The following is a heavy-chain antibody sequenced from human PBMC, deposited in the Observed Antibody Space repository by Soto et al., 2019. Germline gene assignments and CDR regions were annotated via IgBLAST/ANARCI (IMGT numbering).Heavy chain of an antibody. J-gene: IGHJ1*01. CDR2: ISGSGDKT. V-gene: IGHV3-23*01. CDR1: GFTFKYYA. D-gene: IGHD2-8*01. CDR3: ARESKWYGGQYFQD. Sequence: EVQLLQSGGGLEQPGTSLRPSCAASGFTFKYYAMTWVRQAPGKGLEWVSTISGSGDKTDYADSVRGRFRVSRDNSKDTLYLQMDSLRADDTALYYCARESKWYGGQYFQDWGQGTLVTVSS.